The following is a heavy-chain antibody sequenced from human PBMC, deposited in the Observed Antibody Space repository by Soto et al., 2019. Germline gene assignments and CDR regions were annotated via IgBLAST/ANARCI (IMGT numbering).Heavy chain of an antibody. CDR1: GYSLTELS. CDR2: FDPEDGET. V-gene: IGHV1-24*01. Sequence: ASVKVSCKVSGYSLTELSMHWVRQAPGKGLEWMGGFDPEDGETIYAQKFQGRVTMTEDTSTDTAYMELSSLRSEDTAVYYCVTDLVLVGGDNWFDPWGQGTLVTVS. D-gene: IGHD2-21*01. J-gene: IGHJ5*02. CDR3: VTDLVLVGGDNWFDP.